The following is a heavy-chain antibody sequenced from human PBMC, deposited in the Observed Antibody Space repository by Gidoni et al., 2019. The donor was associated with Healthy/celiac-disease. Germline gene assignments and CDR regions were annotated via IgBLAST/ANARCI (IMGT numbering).Heavy chain of an antibody. CDR3: ARSPDSSGLENWFDP. CDR2: INHSGST. Sequence: QVQLQQWGAGLLTPSATLSLTCAVYGGSFSGYYWSWIRQPPGKGLEWIGEINHSGSTNYNPSLKSRVTISLDTSKNQFSLKLSSVTAADTAVYYCARSPDSSGLENWFDPWGQGTLVTVSS. V-gene: IGHV4-34*01. CDR1: GGSFSGYY. J-gene: IGHJ5*02. D-gene: IGHD6-19*01.